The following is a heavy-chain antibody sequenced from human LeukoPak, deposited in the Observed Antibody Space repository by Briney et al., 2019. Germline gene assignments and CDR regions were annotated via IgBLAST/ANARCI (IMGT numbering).Heavy chain of an antibody. CDR2: ISPGGGTT. CDR1: GFSFGSEA. V-gene: IGHV3-23*01. Sequence: PGGSLRLSCVVSGFSFGSEAMCWVRHAPGRGLEWVSSISPGGGTTYCADSVKGRFTISRDNAKNTLYLQMISLRAEDTAVYYCARVAQSIAAPLDYWGQGTLVTVSS. CDR3: ARVAQSIAAPLDY. D-gene: IGHD6-6*01. J-gene: IGHJ4*02.